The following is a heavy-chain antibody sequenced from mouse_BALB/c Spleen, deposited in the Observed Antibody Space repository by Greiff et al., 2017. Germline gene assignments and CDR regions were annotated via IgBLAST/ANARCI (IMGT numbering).Heavy chain of an antibody. Sequence: VQLQQSGAELVKPGASVKLSCTASGFNIKDTYMHWVKQRPEQGLEWIGRIDPANGNTKYDPKFQGKATITADTSSNTAYLQLSSLTSEDTAVYYCARGIYDDHFDYWCQGTTLTVSS. D-gene: IGHD2-4*01. CDR1: GFNIKDTY. J-gene: IGHJ2*01. CDR2: IDPANGNT. V-gene: IGHV14-3*02. CDR3: ARGIYDDHFDY.